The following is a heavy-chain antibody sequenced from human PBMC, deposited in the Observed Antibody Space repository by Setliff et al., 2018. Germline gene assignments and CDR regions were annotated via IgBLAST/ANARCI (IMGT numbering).Heavy chain of an antibody. CDR1: GGTFSDYY. J-gene: IGHJ4*02. D-gene: IGHD3-10*01. CDR2: INHSGTT. CDR3: ARAPGRNIRGDY. V-gene: IGHV4-34*01. Sequence: SETLSLTCTAYGGTFSDYYWTWIRQPPGKGLEWIGEINHSGTTNYNPSLKSRVTISVDTSKNQFSLKLKSVTAADTAVYHCARAPGRNIRGDYWGQGALVTVSS.